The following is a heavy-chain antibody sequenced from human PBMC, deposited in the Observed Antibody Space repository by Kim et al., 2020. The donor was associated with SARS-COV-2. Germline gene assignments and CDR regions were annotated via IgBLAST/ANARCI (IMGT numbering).Heavy chain of an antibody. CDR3: AKCRAYYYGSGSGGNWFDP. Sequence: GRFTISRDNSKNTLYLQMNSLRAEDTAVYYCAKCRAYYYGSGSGGNWFDPWGQGTLVTVSS. J-gene: IGHJ5*02. V-gene: IGHV3-23*01. D-gene: IGHD3-10*01.